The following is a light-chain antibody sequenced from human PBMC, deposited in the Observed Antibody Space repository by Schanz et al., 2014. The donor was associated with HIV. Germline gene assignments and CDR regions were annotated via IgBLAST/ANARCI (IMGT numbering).Light chain of an antibody. CDR3: QQYAALPQT. CDR2: GAS. Sequence: IVLTQSPGTLSLSPGEKATLSCKASQSINNDYLAWYQHNPGQAPRLLIYGASTRATGIPDRFSGSGSGTDFTLTISRLEPEDFAVYYCQQYAALPQTFGQGTKLEI. CDR1: QSINNDY. J-gene: IGKJ2*01. V-gene: IGKV3-20*01.